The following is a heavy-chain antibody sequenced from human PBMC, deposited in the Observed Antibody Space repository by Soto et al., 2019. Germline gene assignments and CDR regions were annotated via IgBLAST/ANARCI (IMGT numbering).Heavy chain of an antibody. CDR1: GGPIRRRGYY. Sequence: QVQLQESGPRLVQPSQTLSLTCTVSGGPIRRRGYYWSWIRQHPGQGLEWIGFVYYSGITDYNPSLKSRVTISADTSKNQFSLNLRSVTAADTAVYYCASSGAREGDWFDPWGQGILVTVSS. CDR2: VYYSGIT. D-gene: IGHD3-16*01. J-gene: IGHJ5*02. CDR3: ASSGAREGDWFDP. V-gene: IGHV4-31*03.